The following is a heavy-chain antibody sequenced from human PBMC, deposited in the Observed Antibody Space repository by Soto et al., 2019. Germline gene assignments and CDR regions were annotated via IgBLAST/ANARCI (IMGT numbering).Heavy chain of an antibody. D-gene: IGHD4-17*01. CDR3: ARDSGGTTVAFGMDV. J-gene: IGHJ6*02. CDR1: GGTFSSYA. CDR2: IIPIFGTA. V-gene: IGHV1-69*01. Sequence: QVQLVQSGAEVKKPGSSVKVSCKASGGTFSSYAISWLRQAPGQGLAWMGGIIPIFGTANYAQRFNGRVTITADEATSTAYMELSSLRSEDTAVYYCARDSGGTTVAFGMDVWGQGTTVTVAS.